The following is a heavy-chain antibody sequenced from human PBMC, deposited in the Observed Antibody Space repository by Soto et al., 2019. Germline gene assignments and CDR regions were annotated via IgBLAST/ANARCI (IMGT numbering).Heavy chain of an antibody. CDR3: ARAGIVGARGAFDI. CDR1: GGTFSSYS. J-gene: IGHJ3*02. D-gene: IGHD1-26*01. CDR2: IIPIFGTA. Sequence: GASVKVSCKASGGTFSSYSISWVRQAPGQGLEWMGGIIPIFGTANYAQKFQGRVTITADESTSTAYMELSSLRSEDTAVYYCARAGIVGARGAFDIWGQGTMVTVSS. V-gene: IGHV1-69*13.